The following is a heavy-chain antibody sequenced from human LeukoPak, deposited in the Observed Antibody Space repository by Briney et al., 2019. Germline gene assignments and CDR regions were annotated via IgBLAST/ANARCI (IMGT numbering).Heavy chain of an antibody. J-gene: IGHJ5*02. CDR1: GFTFSSYS. D-gene: IGHD1-26*01. V-gene: IGHV3-48*01. Sequence: GGSLRLSCAASGFTFSSYSMNWVRQAPGKGLEWGSYISGSSSTIYYADSVKGRFTISRDNGKNTLYLQMNSLRAEDTAVYYCAREIVGATRGFDPWGQGTLVTVSS. CDR2: ISGSSSTI. CDR3: AREIVGATRGFDP.